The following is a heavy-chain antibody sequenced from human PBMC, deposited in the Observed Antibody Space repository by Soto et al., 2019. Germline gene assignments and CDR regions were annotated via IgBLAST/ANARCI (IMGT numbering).Heavy chain of an antibody. V-gene: IGHV1-18*01. D-gene: IGHD2-8*01. CDR3: AKNGQPPYYYYGLDV. Sequence: QGQLVQSEAEVKKPGASVKVSCKASGYTFTRYGISWERQAPGQGLEWMGWISGYNGDTNYAQKFQGRVIMTIDTSTGTGFMELRSLTSDDTAVYYCAKNGQPPYYYYGLDVWGQGTTVTVSS. CDR2: ISGYNGDT. CDR1: GYTFTRYG. J-gene: IGHJ6*02.